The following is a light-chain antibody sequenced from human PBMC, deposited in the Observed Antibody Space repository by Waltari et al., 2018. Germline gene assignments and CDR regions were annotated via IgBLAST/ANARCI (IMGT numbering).Light chain of an antibody. CDR3: QHYYSTPLA. CDR2: WAS. V-gene: IGKV4-1*01. Sequence: DIVMTQSPDSPAVSLGERATINCRSSQSVLSRSNNKNYLAWYQRKQGQPPKLLIYWASTRESGVPDRFSGSGSGTDFTLTISSLQAEDVAVYYCQHYYSTPLAFGGGTKVEIK. CDR1: QSVLSRSNNKNY. J-gene: IGKJ4*01.